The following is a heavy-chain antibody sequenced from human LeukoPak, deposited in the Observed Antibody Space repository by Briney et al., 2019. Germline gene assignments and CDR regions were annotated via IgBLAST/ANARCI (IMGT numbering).Heavy chain of an antibody. CDR2: ISWNSGSI. D-gene: IGHD3-22*01. CDR1: GFTFDDYA. J-gene: IGHJ4*02. CDR3: AKDSSGYLATRIDY. V-gene: IGHV3-9*03. Sequence: GRSLRLSCAASGFTFDDYAMHWVRQAPGKGLEWVSGISWNSGSIGYADSVKGRFTISRDNAKNSLYLQMNSLRVEDMALYYCAKDSSGYLATRIDYWGQGTLVTVSS.